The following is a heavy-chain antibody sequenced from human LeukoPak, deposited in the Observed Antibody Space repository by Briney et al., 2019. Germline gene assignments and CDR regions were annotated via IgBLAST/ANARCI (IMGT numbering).Heavy chain of an antibody. J-gene: IGHJ4*02. CDR1: GFTFSSYA. Sequence: PGGSLRLSCAASGFTFSSYAMSWVRQAPGKGLEWVSAISGSGGSTYYADSVKGRFTISRDNSKNTLYLQKNSLRAEDTAVYYCAEDIAAAATLDYWGQGTLVTVSS. CDR2: ISGSGGST. D-gene: IGHD6-13*01. V-gene: IGHV3-23*01. CDR3: AEDIAAAATLDY.